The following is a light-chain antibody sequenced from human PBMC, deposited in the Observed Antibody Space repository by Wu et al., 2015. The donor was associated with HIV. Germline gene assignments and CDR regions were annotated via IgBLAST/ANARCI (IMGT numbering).Light chain of an antibody. V-gene: IGKV3-11*01. CDR3: QQYGNWPPVS. Sequence: EIVLTQSPVTLSLSPGDRVTLFCRANQNVGDSLAWYQHKAGRAPRILIYDASTRATGISARFAGTGSGTDFTLIINGLESEDSAVYYCQQYGNWPPVSFGGGTKLEIK. J-gene: IGKJ4*01. CDR1: QNVGDS. CDR2: DAS.